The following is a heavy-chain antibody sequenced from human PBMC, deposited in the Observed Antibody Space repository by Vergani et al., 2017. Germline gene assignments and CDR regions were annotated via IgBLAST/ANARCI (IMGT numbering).Heavy chain of an antibody. CDR2: ISSSSSTI. D-gene: IGHD4-17*01. J-gene: IGHJ4*02. CDR3: ATVEHDTGTTASNFDY. CDR1: GFTFSSYS. V-gene: IGHV3-48*04. Sequence: EVQLVESGGGLVQPGGSLRLSCAASGFTFSSYSMNWVRQAPGKGLEWVSYISSSSSTIYYADSVKGRFTISRDNAKNSLYLQMNSLRAEDTAVYYCATVEHDTGTTASNFDYWGQGTLVTVSS.